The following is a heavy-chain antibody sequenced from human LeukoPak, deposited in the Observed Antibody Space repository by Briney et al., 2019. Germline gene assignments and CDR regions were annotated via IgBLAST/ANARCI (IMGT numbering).Heavy chain of an antibody. D-gene: IGHD3-22*01. CDR3: TRAKHYYYDSSGYYQRGDDAFDI. CDR1: GFSVSSNY. Sequence: GGSLRLSCAASGFSVSSNYMSWVRQAPGKGLEWVGFIRSEAYGATTEYAASVKGRFSISSDDSKGIAYLQMNSLKTEDAAVYYCTRAKHYYYDSSGYYQRGDDAFDIWGQGTMVTVSS. V-gene: IGHV3-49*04. J-gene: IGHJ3*02. CDR2: IRSEAYGATT.